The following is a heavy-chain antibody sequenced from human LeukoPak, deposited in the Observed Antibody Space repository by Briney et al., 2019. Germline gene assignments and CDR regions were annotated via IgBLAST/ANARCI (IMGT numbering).Heavy chain of an antibody. CDR1: AGSITGYY. Sequence: SETLSLTCTVSAGSITGYYWTWIRQPAGKGLEWIVRISDSGRTYYNPSLESRVTISLDTPHNQFSPKVTSVTAADTAVYYFAGGTDITPITGYYSFVYSGQGSLVSVSS. CDR2: ISDSGRT. V-gene: IGHV4-4*07. J-gene: IGHJ4*02. CDR3: AGGTDITPITGYYSFVY. D-gene: IGHD3-9*01.